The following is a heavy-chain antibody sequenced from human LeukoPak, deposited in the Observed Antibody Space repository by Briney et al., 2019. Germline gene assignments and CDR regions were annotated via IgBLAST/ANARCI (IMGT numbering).Heavy chain of an antibody. V-gene: IGHV3-15*01. CDR1: GFTFSNGW. CDR2: IKSKSDGGTT. D-gene: IGHD3-10*01. J-gene: IGHJ1*01. Sequence: GGSLRLSCVDSGFTFSNGWMSWVRQAPGKGLEWVGRIKSKSDGGTTDYAAPVKGRFTISRDDSKNTVYLQMNSLKTEDTAVYYCATGFGAPAEYFQHWGQGTLVTVSS. CDR3: ATGFGAPAEYFQH.